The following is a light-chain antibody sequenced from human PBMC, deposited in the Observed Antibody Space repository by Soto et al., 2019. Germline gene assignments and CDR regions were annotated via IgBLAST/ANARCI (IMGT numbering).Light chain of an antibody. V-gene: IGLV2-11*01. CDR2: DVS. CDR3: CSYTVTYTYG. CDR1: SSDVGAFDF. J-gene: IGLJ1*01. Sequence: QSALTQPRSVSGSPGQSVTFSCTGSSSDVGAFDFVSWYQQHPGKAPKLIIYDVSKRPSGVPDRFSGSKSGNTASLTISGLQADDDADYYCCSYTVTYTYGFGPGTKVTVL.